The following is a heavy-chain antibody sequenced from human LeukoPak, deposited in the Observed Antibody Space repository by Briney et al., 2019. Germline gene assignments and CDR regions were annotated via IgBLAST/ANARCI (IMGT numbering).Heavy chain of an antibody. Sequence: SETLSITCTVSGYSISSGYYWGWIRQPPGKGLEWIGSIYHSGSTYYNPSLKSRVTISVDTSKNQFSLKLSSVTAADTAVYYCARGVNSGSYYPFFDYWGQGTLVTVSS. CDR3: ARGVNSGSYYPFFDY. D-gene: IGHD1-26*01. V-gene: IGHV4-38-2*02. J-gene: IGHJ4*02. CDR2: IYHSGST. CDR1: GYSISSGYY.